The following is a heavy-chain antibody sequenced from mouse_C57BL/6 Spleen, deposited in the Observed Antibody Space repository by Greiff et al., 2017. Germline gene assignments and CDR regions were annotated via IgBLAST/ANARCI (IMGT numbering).Heavy chain of an antibody. V-gene: IGHV1-75*01. D-gene: IGHD1-1*01. Sequence: QVQLQQSGPELVKPGASVKISCKASGYTFTDYYINWVKQRPGQGLEWIGWIFPGSGSTYYNEKFKGKATLTVDKSSSTAYMLLSSLTSEDSAVYFCARSINYYGSSSYFDYWGQGTTLTVSS. CDR2: IFPGSGST. CDR3: ARSINYYGSSSYFDY. CDR1: GYTFTDYY. J-gene: IGHJ2*01.